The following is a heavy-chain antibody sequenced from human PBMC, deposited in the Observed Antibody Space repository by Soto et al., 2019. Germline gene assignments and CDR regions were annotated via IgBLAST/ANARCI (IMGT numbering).Heavy chain of an antibody. V-gene: IGHV3-30-3*01. CDR1: GFTFSSYA. J-gene: IGHJ4*02. CDR2: ISYDGSNK. Sequence: VRLSCAASGFTFSSYAMHWVRQAPGKGLEWVAVISYDGSNKYYADSVKGRFTISRDNSKNTLYLQMNSLRAEDTAVYYCARDYEAYWGQGTLVTVSS. CDR3: ARDYEAY. D-gene: IGHD3-22*01.